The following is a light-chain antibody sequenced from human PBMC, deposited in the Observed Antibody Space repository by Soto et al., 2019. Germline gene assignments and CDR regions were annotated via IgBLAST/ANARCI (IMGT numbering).Light chain of an antibody. Sequence: DIPMTQSPSSLSASVGDRVTITCRASQDISNSLAWYQQKPGKVPKVLIYAASILQSGVPARFSGSGSGTDFTLTISSLQPEDVATYYCKKYNSAPLTFGGGTKVEI. CDR2: AAS. J-gene: IGKJ4*01. CDR1: QDISNS. CDR3: KKYNSAPLT. V-gene: IGKV1-27*01.